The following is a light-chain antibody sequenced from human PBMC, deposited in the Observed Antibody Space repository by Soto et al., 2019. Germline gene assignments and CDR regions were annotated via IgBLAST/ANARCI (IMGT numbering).Light chain of an antibody. CDR2: GAS. V-gene: IGKV3-20*01. Sequence: ERVLTQSPGTLSLSPGERATLSCRASQSVSSNYLAWYQQKPGQAPRLLIYGASTRATGIPDRFSGSGSGTDFTLTISRLEPDDSAVYYCQQYGSSPTWTFGQGTKVEIK. CDR1: QSVSSNY. CDR3: QQYGSSPTWT. J-gene: IGKJ1*01.